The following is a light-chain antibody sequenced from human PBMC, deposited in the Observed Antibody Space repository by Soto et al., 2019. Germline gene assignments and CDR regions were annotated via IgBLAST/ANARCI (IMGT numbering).Light chain of an antibody. CDR1: QSVGTY. V-gene: IGKV3-11*01. Sequence: IVLTQSPATLTLSPGERATLSCRASQSVGTYLTWYQQKPGRAPSPLIYGASNRAAGIPARFSGSGSGTDFTLTISSLEPEDFAVYYCQQSYITPPITFGQGTRLEVK. J-gene: IGKJ5*01. CDR3: QQSYITPPIT. CDR2: GAS.